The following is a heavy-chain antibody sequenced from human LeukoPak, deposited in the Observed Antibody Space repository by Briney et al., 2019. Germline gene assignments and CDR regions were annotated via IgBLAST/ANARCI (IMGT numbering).Heavy chain of an antibody. J-gene: IGHJ4*02. D-gene: IGHD3-22*01. CDR3: ARLRPYYYDSSGYFDY. V-gene: IGHV4-34*01. CDR2: INHSGST. Sequence: SETLSLTCAVYGGSFSGYYWSWIRQPPGKGLEWIGEINHSGSTNYNPSLKSRVTISVDTSKYQFSLKLSSVTAADTAVYYCARLRPYYYDSSGYFDYWGQGTLVTVSS. CDR1: GGSFSGYY.